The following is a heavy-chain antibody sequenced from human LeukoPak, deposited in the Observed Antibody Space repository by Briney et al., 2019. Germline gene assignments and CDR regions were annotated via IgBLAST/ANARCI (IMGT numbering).Heavy chain of an antibody. CDR2: ISYSGST. D-gene: IGHD3-3*01. CDR1: GGSIENSF. V-gene: IGHV4-59*12. J-gene: IGHJ5*02. Sequence: SETLSLTCTVSGGSIENSFWTWIRQPPGKGLEWIGYISYSGSTNYNPSLKSRVTISVDTSKNRFSLTLKSVTASDTAIYYCARDLGVKRAFHPWGQGTLLTVS. CDR3: ARDLGVKRAFHP.